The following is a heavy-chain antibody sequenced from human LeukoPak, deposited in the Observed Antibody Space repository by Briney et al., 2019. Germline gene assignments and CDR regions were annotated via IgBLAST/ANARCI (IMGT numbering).Heavy chain of an antibody. V-gene: IGHV3-30*02. Sequence: PGGSLRLSCAASGFTLSSYDMHWVRQAPGKGLEWVAFIRYDGSNKYYADSVKGRFTISRDNSKNTLYLQMNSLRAEDTAVYYCARDLIWFGESYMDVWGKGTTVTVSS. D-gene: IGHD3-10*01. J-gene: IGHJ6*03. CDR3: ARDLIWFGESYMDV. CDR1: GFTLSSYD. CDR2: IRYDGSNK.